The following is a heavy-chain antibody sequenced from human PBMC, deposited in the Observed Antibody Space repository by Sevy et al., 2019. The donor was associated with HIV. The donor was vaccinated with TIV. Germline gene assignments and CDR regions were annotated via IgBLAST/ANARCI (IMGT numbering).Heavy chain of an antibody. V-gene: IGHV3-33*01. J-gene: IGHJ4*02. CDR3: ARDLYPTPDYYDSSGALDY. CDR2: IWYDGSNK. Sequence: GGSLRLSCAASGFTFSSYGMHWVRQAPGKGLEWVAVIWYDGSNKYYADSVKGRFTMSRDNSKNTLYLQMNSLSAEDTAVYYCARDLYPTPDYYDSSGALDYWGQGTLVTVSS. D-gene: IGHD3-22*01. CDR1: GFTFSSYG.